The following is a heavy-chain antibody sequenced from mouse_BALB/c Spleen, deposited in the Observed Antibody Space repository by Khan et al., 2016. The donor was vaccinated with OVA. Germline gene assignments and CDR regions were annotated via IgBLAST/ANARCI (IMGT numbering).Heavy chain of an antibody. V-gene: IGHV5-6*01. CDR3: ARLSYYYDSEGFTY. D-gene: IGHD1-1*01. J-gene: IGHJ3*01. Sequence: EVELVESGGDLVKPGGSLKLSCAASGFTFSTSGMSWVRQTPDKRLEWVATVSTGGSYTYYPDTVKGRFTISRDNAKNTLYLQMSSLKSEDTDMFYCARLSYYYDSEGFTYWGQGTLVTVSA. CDR1: GFTFSTSG. CDR2: VSTGGSYT.